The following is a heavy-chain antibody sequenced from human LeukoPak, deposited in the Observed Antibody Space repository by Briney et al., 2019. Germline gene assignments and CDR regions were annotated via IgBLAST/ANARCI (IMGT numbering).Heavy chain of an antibody. V-gene: IGHV3-21*01. CDR1: GFTFSSYS. Sequence: GGSLRLSCAASGFTFSSYSMNWVRQAPGKGLEWVSSISSGSSYIYYADSVKGRFTISRDNAKNSLYLQMISLRAEDTAVYYCARRYFDTYGMDVWGQGTTVTVSS. D-gene: IGHD3-9*01. CDR3: ARRYFDTYGMDV. J-gene: IGHJ6*02. CDR2: ISSGSSYI.